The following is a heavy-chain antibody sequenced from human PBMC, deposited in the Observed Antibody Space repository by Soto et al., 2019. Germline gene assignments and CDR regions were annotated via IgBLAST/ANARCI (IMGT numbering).Heavy chain of an antibody. D-gene: IGHD3-10*01. CDR3: AKESTGLLWFGELGDHFDY. V-gene: IGHV3-30*18. CDR1: GFTFSNYG. CDR2: ISYDGSNK. J-gene: IGHJ4*02. Sequence: PGGSLRLSCAASGFTFSNYGMHWVRQAPGKGLEWVAIISYDGSNKYYADSVKGRFTISRDNSKNTLYLQMNSLRAEDTAVYYCAKESTGLLWFGELGDHFDYWGQGTLVTVSS.